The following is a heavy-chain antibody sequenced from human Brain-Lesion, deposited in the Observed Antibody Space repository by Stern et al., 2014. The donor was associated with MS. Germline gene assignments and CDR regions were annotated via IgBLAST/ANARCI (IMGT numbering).Heavy chain of an antibody. CDR3: ARDITGSSAYFDY. J-gene: IGHJ4*02. V-gene: IGHV3-9*01. Sequence: QLVESGGDLVQPGRSLRLSCAAFGFTFDDYAMHWVRQAPGKGLEWVAGISWNNGTIGYAASVQGRFTTSRDNAYSSLYLQMNSLRPEDTAFYYCARDITGSSAYFDYWGQGTLVAVSS. D-gene: IGHD1-14*01. CDR1: GFTFDDYA. CDR2: ISWNNGTI.